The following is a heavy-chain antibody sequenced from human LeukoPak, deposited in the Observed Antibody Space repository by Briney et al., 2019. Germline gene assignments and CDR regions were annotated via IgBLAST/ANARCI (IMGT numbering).Heavy chain of an antibody. CDR3: ARDPSYDSSGYLTG. CDR1: GFTFSSYS. V-gene: IGHV3-21*01. CDR2: ISSSSSYI. D-gene: IGHD3-22*01. Sequence: GGSLRLSCAASGFTFSSYSMNWVRQAPGKGLEWVSSISSSSSYIYYADSVKGRLTISRDNAKNSLYLQMNSLRAEDTAVYYCARDPSYDSSGYLTGWGQGTLVTVSS. J-gene: IGHJ4*02.